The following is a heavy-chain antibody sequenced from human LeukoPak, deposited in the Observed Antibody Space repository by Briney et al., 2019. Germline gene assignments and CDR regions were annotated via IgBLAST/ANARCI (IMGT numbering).Heavy chain of an antibody. V-gene: IGHV3-23*01. CDR3: AKDHESDGYPCLDH. CDR1: GFTFSSYA. CDR2: SASGP. D-gene: IGHD3-22*01. J-gene: IGHJ4*02. Sequence: GGSLRLSCAASGFTFSSYAMTWVRQAPGKGLEWVSTSASGPYYADAVRGRFTISRDNSRNTLSLQMDSLRAEDTAVYYCAKDHESDGYPCLDHWGLGTLVTVSS.